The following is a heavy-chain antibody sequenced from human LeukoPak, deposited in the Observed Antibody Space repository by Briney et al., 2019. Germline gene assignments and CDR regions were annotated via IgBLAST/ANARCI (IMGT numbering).Heavy chain of an antibody. CDR3: ARGRTFDN. V-gene: IGHV4-59*01. CDR1: GGSISSYY. J-gene: IGHJ4*02. CDR2: IYDRGST. Sequence: SETLSLTCTVSGGSISSYYWSWIRQPPGKGREWIGNIYDRGSTKYNPSLKGRVTISVDTSKNQFSLRLSSVTAADTAVYYCARGRTFDNWGQGTLVTVSS.